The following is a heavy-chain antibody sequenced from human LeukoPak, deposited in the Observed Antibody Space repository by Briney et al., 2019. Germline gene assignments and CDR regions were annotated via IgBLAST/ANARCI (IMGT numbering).Heavy chain of an antibody. CDR3: ARDWRNGGLDV. D-gene: IGHD2-8*01. V-gene: IGHV3-11*01. CDR1: GFTLGDYY. Sequence: PGGSLRLSCAPSGFTLGDYYMSWLRQAPGKGVEWVSYISNSGSRTHYADSVKGRFTSSRDNAKNSLYLQMNSLRVEDTAVYYCARDWRNGGLDVWGQGTTVTASS. J-gene: IGHJ6*02. CDR2: ISNSGSRT.